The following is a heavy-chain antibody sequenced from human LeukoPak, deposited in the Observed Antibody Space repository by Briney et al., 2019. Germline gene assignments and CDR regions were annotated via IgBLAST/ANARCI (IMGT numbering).Heavy chain of an antibody. D-gene: IGHD3-22*01. CDR1: GFTFSSYE. V-gene: IGHV3-48*03. Sequence: GGSLRLSCAASGFTFSSYEMNWVRQAPGKGLEWVSYISSSGSTIYYADSVKGRFTISGDNAKNSLYLQMNSLRAEDTAVYYCARENYYDSSGYSDYWGQGTLVTVSS. J-gene: IGHJ4*02. CDR2: ISSSGSTI. CDR3: ARENYYDSSGYSDY.